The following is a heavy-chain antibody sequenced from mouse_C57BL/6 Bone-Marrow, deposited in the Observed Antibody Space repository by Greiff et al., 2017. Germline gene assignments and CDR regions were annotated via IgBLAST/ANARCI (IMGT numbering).Heavy chain of an antibody. J-gene: IGHJ3*02. CDR1: GYSFTAYN. CDR3: AGGGTAR. D-gene: IGHD3-2*01. V-gene: IGHV1-39*01. CDR2: VHPYYGTT. Sequence: EVQLQESGPELVKPGASVKISCKASGYSFTAYNMNWVKQSHGKSLEWIGVVHPYYGTTSYNQTFTGKATLTVDQSSSTAYMQLNSLASEDSASYYCAGGGTARWGQGTLVTVSA.